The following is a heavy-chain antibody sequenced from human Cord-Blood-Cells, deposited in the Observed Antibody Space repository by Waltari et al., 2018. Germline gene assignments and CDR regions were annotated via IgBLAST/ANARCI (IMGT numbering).Heavy chain of an antibody. V-gene: IGHV3-72*01. CDR3: ADLGHYYGMDV. CDR2: TRNKANSYPT. CDR1: GFTFSDHY. J-gene: IGHJ6*02. Sequence: EVQLVESGGGLVQPGGSLRLSCAASGFTFSDHYMDWVRQAPGKGLEWVGRTRNKANSYPTEYAASVKGRFTISRDDSKNSLYLQMNSLKTEDTAVYYCADLGHYYGMDVWGQGTTVTVSS.